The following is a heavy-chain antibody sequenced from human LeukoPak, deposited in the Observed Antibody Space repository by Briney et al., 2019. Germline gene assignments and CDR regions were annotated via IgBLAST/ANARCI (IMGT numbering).Heavy chain of an antibody. J-gene: IGHJ4*02. CDR3: ARDHQAQPQLVEK. D-gene: IGHD6-13*01. CDR1: GFTFSRYG. CDR2: VSYDGSDK. Sequence: HPGRSLRLSCAASGFTFSRYGMHWVRQAPGKGLEWVAVVSYDGSDKYYADSVKGRFTISRDNSKNTLYLQMNSLRAEDTAVYYCARDHQAQPQLVEKWGQGTLVTVSS. V-gene: IGHV3-30*03.